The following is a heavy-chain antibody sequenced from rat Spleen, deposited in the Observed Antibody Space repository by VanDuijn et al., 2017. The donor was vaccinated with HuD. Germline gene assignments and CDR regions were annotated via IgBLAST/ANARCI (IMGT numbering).Heavy chain of an antibody. CDR1: GFTFSNYD. J-gene: IGHJ2*01. V-gene: IGHV5-27*01. CDR2: ISTSGSRT. D-gene: IGHD1-11*01. Sequence: EVQLVESGGGSVQPGRSLKLSCAASGFTFSNYDMAWVRQAPTKGLEWVATISTSGSRTYYPDSVKGRFTVSRDNAKSSLYLQMDSLRSEDTATYYCITEEGVNYFAYWGHGVMVTVSS. CDR3: ITEEGVNYFAY.